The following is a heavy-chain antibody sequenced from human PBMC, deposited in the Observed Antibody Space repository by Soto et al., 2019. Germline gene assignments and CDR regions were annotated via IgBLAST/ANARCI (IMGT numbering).Heavy chain of an antibody. CDR1: GGSFSGYY. J-gene: IGHJ4*02. V-gene: IGHV4-34*01. D-gene: IGHD2-8*02. CDR2: INHSGST. Sequence: PSETLSLTCAVYGGSFSGYYWAWIRQPPGTGLEWIGEINHSGSTNHNPSLKSRVTISVDTSKNQFSLKLTSVTDADTAVYYCARDKITGLFDYWGQGTLVTVSS. CDR3: ARDKITGLFDY.